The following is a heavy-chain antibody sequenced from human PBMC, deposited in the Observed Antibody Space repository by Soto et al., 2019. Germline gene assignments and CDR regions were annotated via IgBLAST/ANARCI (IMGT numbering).Heavy chain of an antibody. Sequence: GPGPGESSETLSLTCSVSGDSISNLDYFWAWIRQPPGQALEYIGYIYKSATTYYNPSFESRVAISVDTSKSQFSLNVTSVTAADTAVYFCARGRYCLTGRCFPNWFDAWGQGALVTVSS. CDR3: ARGRYCLTGRCFPNWFDA. CDR2: IYKSATT. D-gene: IGHD7-27*01. V-gene: IGHV4-30-4*01. CDR1: GDSISNLDYF. J-gene: IGHJ5*02.